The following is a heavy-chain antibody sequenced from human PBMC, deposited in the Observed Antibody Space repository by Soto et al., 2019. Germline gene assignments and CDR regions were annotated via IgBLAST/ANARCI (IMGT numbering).Heavy chain of an antibody. J-gene: IGHJ4*02. V-gene: IGHV5-51*01. CDR1: GYIFTNYW. CDR2: IYPGDSDT. CDR3: ARQIYDSDTGPNFQYYFDS. Sequence: PGESLKISCQGSGYIFTNYWIGWVRQIPGKGLEWMGIIYPGDSDTRYSPSFQGQVTISADKSISTAYLQWSSLKASDTAMYYCARQIYDSDTGPNFQYYFDSWGQGTPVTVSS. D-gene: IGHD3-22*01.